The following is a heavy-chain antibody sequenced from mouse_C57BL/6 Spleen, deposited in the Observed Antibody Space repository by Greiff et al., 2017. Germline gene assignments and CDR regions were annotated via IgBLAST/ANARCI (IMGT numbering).Heavy chain of an antibody. CDR1: GYTFTDYY. CDR2: INPNNGGT. Sequence: EVQLQQSGPELVKPGASVKISCKASGYTFTDYYMNWVKQSHGKSLEWIGDINPNNGGTSYNQKFKGKATLTVDKSSSTAYMVLRSLTSEDSAVYYCARSYYYGSSLYAMDYWGQGTSVTVSS. D-gene: IGHD1-1*01. J-gene: IGHJ4*01. V-gene: IGHV1-26*01. CDR3: ARSYYYGSSLYAMDY.